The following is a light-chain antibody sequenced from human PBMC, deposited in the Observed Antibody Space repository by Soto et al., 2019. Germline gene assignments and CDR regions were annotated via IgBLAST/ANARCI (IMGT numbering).Light chain of an antibody. CDR3: QQYGSSPLT. CDR2: GAS. CDR1: QSVSSSY. V-gene: IGKV3-20*01. Sequence: QSRYSLSSSPGQRATLSCRASQSVSSSYLAWYQQKPGQAPRLLIYGASSRATGIPDRFSGSGSGTDFTLTISRLEPEDFAVYYCQQYGSSPLTFGGGTKVDIK. J-gene: IGKJ4*01.